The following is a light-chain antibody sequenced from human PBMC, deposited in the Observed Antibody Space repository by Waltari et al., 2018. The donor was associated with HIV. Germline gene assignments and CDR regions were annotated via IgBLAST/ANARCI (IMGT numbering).Light chain of an antibody. CDR3: QQYNNWPPLT. CDR1: QSVSSN. CDR2: GAS. V-gene: IGKV3-15*01. J-gene: IGKJ4*01. Sequence: EIVMTQSPATLSVSPGERATRSCRASQSVSSNLAWYQQKPGLAPRLLIYGASTRATGIPARFSGSGSGTEFTLTISSLQSEDFAVYYCQQYNNWPPLTFGGGTKVEIK.